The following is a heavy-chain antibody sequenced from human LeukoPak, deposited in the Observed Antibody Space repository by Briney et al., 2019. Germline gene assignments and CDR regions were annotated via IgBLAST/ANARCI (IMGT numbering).Heavy chain of an antibody. J-gene: IGHJ5*02. CDR3: VGIYCSSTSCRQFDP. CDR2: ISSSSTI. CDR1: GFTFSSYS. D-gene: IGHD2-2*01. V-gene: IGHV3-48*02. Sequence: HPGGSLRLSCAASGFTFSSYSMNWVRQAPGKGLEWVSYISSSSTIYYADSVKGRFTISRDNAKNSLYLQMNSLRDEDTAVYYCVGIYCSSTSCRQFDPWGQGTLVTVFS.